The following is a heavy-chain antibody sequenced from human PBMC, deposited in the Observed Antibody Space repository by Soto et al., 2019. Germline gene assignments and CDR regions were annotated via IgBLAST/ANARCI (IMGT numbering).Heavy chain of an antibody. V-gene: IGHV3-7*03. J-gene: IGHJ4*02. CDR2: IKQDGSEI. CDR3: ATDLNWAST. CDR1: GFSLSNHW. Sequence: GGSLRLSCAASGFSLSNHWMTWVRQAPGKGLEWVASIKQDGSEIFSVDSVKGRFTISRDNAKNSLSLQMNSLRVEAAAVYYCATDLNWASTWGQGSLVTVSS. D-gene: IGHD7-27*01.